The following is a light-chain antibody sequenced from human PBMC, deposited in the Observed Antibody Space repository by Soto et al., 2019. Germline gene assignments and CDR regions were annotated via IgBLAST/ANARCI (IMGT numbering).Light chain of an antibody. CDR1: QRFSSN. CDR3: HHYNIWPRT. CDR2: GAS. J-gene: IGKJ1*01. V-gene: IGKV3-15*01. Sequence: EIVMTQAPATLSVSPGERATLSCSASQRFSSNLAWYPQKPGQAPRLLIYGASTRATGIPARFSCSGSGTEFTLTLSSLQSEEFAIYYCHHYNIWPRTFGHGTTVEIK.